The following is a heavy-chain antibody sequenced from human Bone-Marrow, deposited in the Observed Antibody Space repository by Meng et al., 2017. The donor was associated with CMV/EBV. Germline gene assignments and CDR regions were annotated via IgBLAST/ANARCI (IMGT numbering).Heavy chain of an antibody. CDR2: IDGGPEST. J-gene: IGHJ4*01. Sequence: GESLKISCITSRLNFVSHGMTWVRQAPGKGLEWVATIDGGPESTYYAESVEGRFTVSSDNSRNTVYLQMNSLRVEDTAVYYCARIHYDSWSGYYRDYWGHGALVTVSS. D-gene: IGHD3-3*01. V-gene: IGHV3-23*01. CDR3: ARIHYDSWSGYYRDY. CDR1: RLNFVSHG.